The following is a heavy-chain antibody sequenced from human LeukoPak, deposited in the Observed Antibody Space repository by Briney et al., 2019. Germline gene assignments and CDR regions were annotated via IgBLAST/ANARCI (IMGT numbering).Heavy chain of an antibody. J-gene: IGHJ4*02. CDR2: ISSSATTI. D-gene: IGHD3-10*01. V-gene: IGHV3-48*03. CDR3: ARDGSGTEPDC. CDR1: GFTFSSYD. Sequence: PGGSLRLSCAASGFTFSSYDMNWVRQAPGKGLEWLSYISSSATTIYYADSVKGRFSISRDNAKNSLYLQMNSLRAEDTAVYYCARDGSGTEPDCWGQGTLVTVSS.